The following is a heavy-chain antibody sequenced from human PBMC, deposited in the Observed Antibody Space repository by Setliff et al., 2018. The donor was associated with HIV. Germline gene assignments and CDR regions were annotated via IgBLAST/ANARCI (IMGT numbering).Heavy chain of an antibody. J-gene: IGHJ4*02. CDR2: IYYNGST. Sequence: SETLSLTCTVSGGSISNSSHYWDWIRQPPGKGLEWIGYIYYNGSTNYNPSLKSRVTISVDTSKNQFSLKVNSVTAADTGVYYCVRVGKYYGSGNYFWFDYWGQGTPVTVSS. D-gene: IGHD3-10*01. CDR1: GGSISNSSHY. V-gene: IGHV4-61*05. CDR3: VRVGKYYGSGNYFWFDY.